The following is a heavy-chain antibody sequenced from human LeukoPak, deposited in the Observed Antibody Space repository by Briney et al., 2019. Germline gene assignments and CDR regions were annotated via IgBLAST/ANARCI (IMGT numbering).Heavy chain of an antibody. J-gene: IGHJ4*01. V-gene: IGHV3-74*01. Sequence: GGSLRLSCAASGFTFSSYWMHCVRQAPGKGLVWASRINSDGSSTNYADSVKGRFTISRDNAKNTLYLQMNSLRAEDTAMYYCARAVYYSNYLGYWGQGTLVTVSS. CDR1: GFTFSSYW. CDR3: ARAVYYSNYLGY. CDR2: INSDGSST. D-gene: IGHD3-10*01.